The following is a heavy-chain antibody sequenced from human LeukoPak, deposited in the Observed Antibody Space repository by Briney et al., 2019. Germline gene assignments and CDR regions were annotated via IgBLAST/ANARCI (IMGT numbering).Heavy chain of an antibody. D-gene: IGHD3-22*01. Sequence: SETLSLTCTVSGGSISSSSYYWGWIRQPPGKGLEWIGSIYYSGSTYYNPSLKSRVTISVDTSKNQFSLRLSSVTAADTAVYYCARVTDSSGYYRYYYYMDVWGKGTTVTVSS. CDR2: IYYSGST. J-gene: IGHJ6*03. CDR1: GGSISSSSYY. V-gene: IGHV4-39*07. CDR3: ARVTDSSGYYRYYYYMDV.